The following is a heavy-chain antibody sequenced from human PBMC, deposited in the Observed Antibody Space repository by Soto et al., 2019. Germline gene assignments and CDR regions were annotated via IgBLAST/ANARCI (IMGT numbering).Heavy chain of an antibody. V-gene: IGHV6-1*01. D-gene: IGHD3-3*01. Sequence: SQTLSLTCAISGDSVSTNSATWDWIRQSPSRGLEWLGRTYYRSKWYNDYAVSVKGRITINPDTSNNQLSLQLNSVTPDDTAVYYCARDLFGSTSQSFYFDSWGQGILVTVSS. CDR1: GDSVSTNSAT. CDR3: ARDLFGSTSQSFYFDS. CDR2: TYYRSKWYN. J-gene: IGHJ4*02.